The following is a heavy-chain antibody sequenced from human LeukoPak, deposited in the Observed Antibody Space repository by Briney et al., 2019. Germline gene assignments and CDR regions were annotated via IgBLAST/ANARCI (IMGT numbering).Heavy chain of an antibody. J-gene: IGHJ6*03. D-gene: IGHD5-18*01. CDR2: INHSGST. CDR3: ARASRLTAYMDV. V-gene: IGHV4-34*01. Sequence: PSETLSLTCAVYGGSFSGYYWSWIRQPPGKGLEWIGEINHSGSTNYNPSLKSRVTISVDTSKNQFSLKLSSVTAADTAVYYCARASRLTAYMDVWGKGTRSPSP. CDR1: GGSFSGYY.